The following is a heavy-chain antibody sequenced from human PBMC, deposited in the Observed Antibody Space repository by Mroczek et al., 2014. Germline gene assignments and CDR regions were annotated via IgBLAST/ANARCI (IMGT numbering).Heavy chain of an antibody. Sequence: QVHAAGVPARGLGRTPSHDPRPSPALSRGGLHQQWWYYWSWIRQHPGKGLEWIGYIYYSGSTYYNPSLKSRVTISVDTSKNQFSLKLSSVTAADTAVYYCARAGEGGDYGIQYYFDYWGQGTLVTVSS. J-gene: IGHJ4*02. CDR1: GGLHQQWWYY. CDR3: ARAGEGGDYGIQYYFDY. V-gene: IGHV4-31*03. CDR2: IYYSGST. D-gene: IGHD4-17*01.